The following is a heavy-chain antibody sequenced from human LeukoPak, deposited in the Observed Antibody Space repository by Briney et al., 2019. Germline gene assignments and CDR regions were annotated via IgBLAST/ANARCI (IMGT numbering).Heavy chain of an antibody. CDR1: GGSIICHY. Sequence: SETLSLTCTVSGGSIICHYWSWSRQPPGKGLEWIGYIYYSGSTNYNPSLKSRVTISVDTSKNQFSLKLSSVTAADTAVYYCARVGDYYYYYMDVWGKGTTVTVSS. V-gene: IGHV4-59*11. CDR2: IYYSGST. D-gene: IGHD3-16*01. J-gene: IGHJ6*03. CDR3: ARVGDYYYYYMDV.